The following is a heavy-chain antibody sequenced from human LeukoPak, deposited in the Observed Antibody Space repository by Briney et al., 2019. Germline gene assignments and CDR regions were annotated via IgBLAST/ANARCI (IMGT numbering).Heavy chain of an antibody. V-gene: IGHV4-61*08. J-gene: IGHJ5*02. CDR3: VRAAGSSSWST. CDR1: GGSISSGDYY. D-gene: IGHD6-13*01. CDR2: VYYSGST. Sequence: PSQTLSLTCTVSGGSISSGDYYWSWIRQPPGKGLEWIGYVYYSGSTNYNPSLKSRVYISVDTSNNQFSLKLRSVTAADTAVYYCVRAAGSSSWSTWGQGALVTVSS.